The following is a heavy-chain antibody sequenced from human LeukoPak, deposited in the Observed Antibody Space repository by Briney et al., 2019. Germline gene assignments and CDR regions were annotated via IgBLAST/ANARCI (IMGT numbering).Heavy chain of an antibody. CDR3: ARAPYYYGSGSFY. V-gene: IGHV4-39*01. CDR1: GGSISYSSYY. Sequence: PSETLSLTCTVSGGSISYSSYYWGWIRQPPGKGLEWIGSIHYSGSTYYNPSLKSRVTISVDTPKNQFSLKLTSVTAADTAVYYCARAPYYYGSGSFYWGQGTLVTVSS. D-gene: IGHD3-10*01. J-gene: IGHJ4*02. CDR2: IHYSGST.